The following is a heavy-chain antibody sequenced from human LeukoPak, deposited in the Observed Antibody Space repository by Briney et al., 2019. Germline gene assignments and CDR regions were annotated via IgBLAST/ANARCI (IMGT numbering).Heavy chain of an antibody. CDR1: GGSIGSSDSF. V-gene: IGHV4-39*07. CDR2: IYHSGST. J-gene: IGHJ4*02. D-gene: IGHD3-10*01. Sequence: SETLSLTCTVSGGSIGSSDSFWGWIRQPPGKGLEWIGSIYHSGSTYYNPSLKSRVTISVDTSKNQFSLKLSSVTAADTAVYYCARRGSYGSGSYSLYYFDYWGQGTLVTVSS. CDR3: ARRGSYGSGSYSLYYFDY.